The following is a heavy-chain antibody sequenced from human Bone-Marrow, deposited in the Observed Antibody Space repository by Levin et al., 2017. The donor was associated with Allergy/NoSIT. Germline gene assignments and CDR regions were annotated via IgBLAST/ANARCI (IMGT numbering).Heavy chain of an antibody. Sequence: VASVKVSCKASGGTFSSYAISWVRQAPGQGLEWMGGIIPIFGTANYAQKFQGRVTITADESTSTAYMELSSLRSEDTAVYYCALYSSGWYTAPGDYWGQGTLVTVSS. D-gene: IGHD6-19*01. CDR2: IIPIFGTA. J-gene: IGHJ4*02. V-gene: IGHV1-69*13. CDR1: GGTFSSYA. CDR3: ALYSSGWYTAPGDY.